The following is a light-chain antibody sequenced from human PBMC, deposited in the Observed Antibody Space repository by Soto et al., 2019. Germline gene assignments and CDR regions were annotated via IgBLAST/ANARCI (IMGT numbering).Light chain of an antibody. Sequence: DIQMTQSPSSLSASVGDRITITCRAHESVGNWLAWYQQKPGKAPKLLIYAATPLQSGVPSRFSGSRSGTVFSLTVSSLQPEDFATYYCQQANSFPLSFGGGTKVEIK. V-gene: IGKV1D-12*01. CDR1: ESVGNW. CDR2: AAT. J-gene: IGKJ4*01. CDR3: QQANSFPLS.